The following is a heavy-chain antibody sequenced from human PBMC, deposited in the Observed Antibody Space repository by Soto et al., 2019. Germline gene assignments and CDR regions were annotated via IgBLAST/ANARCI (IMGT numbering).Heavy chain of an antibody. Sequence: EVQLVQSGGGLVQPGGSLRLSCAASGFSFGSYWMHWFRQAPGKGPVWVSQINLDGTTTNYADSVKGRFTISRDNAENTLYLHMNSLRAEDTAVYYCAKDVSWGQSDYWGQGTLVTVSS. V-gene: IGHV3-74*01. CDR1: GFSFGSYW. CDR2: INLDGTTT. D-gene: IGHD3-16*01. J-gene: IGHJ4*02. CDR3: AKDVSWGQSDY.